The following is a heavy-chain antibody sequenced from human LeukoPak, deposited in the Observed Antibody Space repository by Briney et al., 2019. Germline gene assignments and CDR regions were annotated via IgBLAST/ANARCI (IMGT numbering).Heavy chain of an antibody. CDR3: ARAYCSSTSCYALDY. CDR1: GFTFSSFA. D-gene: IGHD2-2*01. CDR2: ISYDGTKK. Sequence: PGGSLRLSCAAAGFTFSSFAMHWVRQAPAKGLEWETVISYDGTKKYYADSVKGRFTISRDNSNNTLYLQMNSLRAEDTAVYYCARAYCSSTSCYALDYWGQGTLVTVSS. V-gene: IGHV3-30*04. J-gene: IGHJ4*02.